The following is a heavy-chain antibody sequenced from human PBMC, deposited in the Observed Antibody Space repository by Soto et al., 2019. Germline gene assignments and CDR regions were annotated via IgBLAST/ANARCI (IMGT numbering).Heavy chain of an antibody. CDR3: TADLIGTYYSPYDY. CDR2: IKSKTDGETT. J-gene: IGHJ4*02. D-gene: IGHD3-10*01. V-gene: IGHV3-15*07. Sequence: PGGSLRLSCAASGFSFHDAWMNWIRQAPGKGVEWVGRIKSKTDGETTDYAAPVKGRFSVSRDDSKNTLYLQMNSLKTEDTAVYYCTADLIGTYYSPYDYWGQGILVTVSS. CDR1: GFSFHDAW.